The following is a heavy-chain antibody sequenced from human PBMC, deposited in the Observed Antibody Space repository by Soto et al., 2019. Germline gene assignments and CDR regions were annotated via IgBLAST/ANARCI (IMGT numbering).Heavy chain of an antibody. D-gene: IGHD2-2*01. CDR2: IYHSGTT. V-gene: IGHV4-38-2*01. Sequence: PSETLSLTCAVSSFSISSGYYWGWVRQPPGKGLEWIGSIYHSGTTNYSPSLKSRVTISIDTSKNQFSLTLRSVTAADAAVYYCASCVSTACYPPCLLQCFGLWGQGSLVTVSS. CDR3: ASCVSTACYPPCLLQCFGL. CDR1: SFSISSGYY. J-gene: IGHJ4*02.